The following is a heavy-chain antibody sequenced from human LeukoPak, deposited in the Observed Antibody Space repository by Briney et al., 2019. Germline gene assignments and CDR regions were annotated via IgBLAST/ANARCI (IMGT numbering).Heavy chain of an antibody. CDR3: ATNIV. CDR2: MRSDGSNK. J-gene: IGHJ4*02. D-gene: IGHD3-16*02. CDR1: GFTFNTCG. V-gene: IGHV3-30*02. Sequence: GGSLRLSCSASGFTFNTCGMHWVRQAPGNGLEWVAFMRSDGSNKYYTDSVKGRFTISRDNSKNTLYLQMNTLRPEDTAVYYCATNIVWGQGTLVTVSS.